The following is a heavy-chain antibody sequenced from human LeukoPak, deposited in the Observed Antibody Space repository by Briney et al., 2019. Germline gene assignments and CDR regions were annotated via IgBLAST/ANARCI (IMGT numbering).Heavy chain of an antibody. V-gene: IGHV1-2*02. CDR3: ARTILEWLLPDY. D-gene: IGHD3-3*01. Sequence: ASVKVSCKASGYTFTGYYMHWVRQARGQGLEWMGWINPNSGGTNYAQKFQGRATMTRDTSISTAYMELSRLRSDDTAVYYCARTILEWLLPDYSGQGTLVTVSS. CDR1: GYTFTGYY. J-gene: IGHJ4*02. CDR2: INPNSGGT.